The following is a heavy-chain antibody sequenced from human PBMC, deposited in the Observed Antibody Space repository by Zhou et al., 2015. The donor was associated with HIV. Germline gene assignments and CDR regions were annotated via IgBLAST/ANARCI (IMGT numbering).Heavy chain of an antibody. CDR2: IIPIFGTA. V-gene: IGHV1-69*01. Sequence: QVQLVQSGAEVKKPGSSVKVSCKASGGTFSSYAISWVRQAPGQGLEWMGGIIPIFGTANYAQKFQGRVTITADESTSTAYMELSSLRSEDTAVYYCARVRGTMIVVPAPFDYVGPGNPGPPSPQ. D-gene: IGHD3-22*01. CDR3: ARVRGTMIVVPAPFDY. J-gene: IGHJ4*02. CDR1: GGTFSSYA.